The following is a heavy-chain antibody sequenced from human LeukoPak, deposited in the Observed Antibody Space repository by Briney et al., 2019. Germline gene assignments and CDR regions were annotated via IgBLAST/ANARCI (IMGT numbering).Heavy chain of an antibody. CDR2: ISGSGDTT. Sequence: GGSLRLSCAASGFTFSNYAMNWVRQTPGKGLDWVSAISGSGDTTYYADSVKGRFTISRDNSKNTLYLQMNSLRAGDTAVYYCAKDRGVLRYFDWLYDYWGQGTLVTVSS. J-gene: IGHJ4*02. CDR3: AKDRGVLRYFDWLYDY. D-gene: IGHD3-9*01. CDR1: GFTFSNYA. V-gene: IGHV3-23*01.